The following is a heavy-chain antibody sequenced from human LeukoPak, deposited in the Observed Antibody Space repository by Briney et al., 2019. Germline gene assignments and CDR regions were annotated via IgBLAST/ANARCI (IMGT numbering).Heavy chain of an antibody. CDR2: IYTSGTI. Sequence: SETLSLTCTVSGGSISSYYWSWIRQPAGTALEWIGRIYTSGTITYNPSLKSRVTMSVDTSKNQFSLKLSSVTAADTAVYYCARAALRTPLTYFDYWGQGTLVTVSS. D-gene: IGHD5-12*01. CDR3: ARAALRTPLTYFDY. V-gene: IGHV4-4*07. CDR1: GGSISSYY. J-gene: IGHJ4*02.